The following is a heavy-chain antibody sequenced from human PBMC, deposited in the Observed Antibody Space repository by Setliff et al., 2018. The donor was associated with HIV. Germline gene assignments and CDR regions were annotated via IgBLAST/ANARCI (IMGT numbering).Heavy chain of an antibody. CDR1: GGTFSSYA. V-gene: IGHV1-69*10. CDR2: IIPILGIA. CDR3: ARHIVVVTATYYYYGMDV. J-gene: IGHJ6*02. Sequence: SVKVSCKASGGTFSSYAISWVRQAPGQGLEWMGGIIPILGIANYAQKFQGRVTITADKSTSTAYMELSSLRSEDTAVYYCARHIVVVTATYYYYGMDVWGQGTTVTV. D-gene: IGHD2-21*02.